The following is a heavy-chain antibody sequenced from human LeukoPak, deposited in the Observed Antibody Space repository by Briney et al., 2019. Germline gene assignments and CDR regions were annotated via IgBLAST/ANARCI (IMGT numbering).Heavy chain of an antibody. Sequence: GGSLRLSCAASGFTFSSYSMNWVRQAPGKGLEWVSSISSSSSYIYYADSVKGRFTISRDNAKNSLYLQMNSLRAEDTAVYYCARDGLLGYCSSGSCYSDYWGQGTLVTVSS. CDR2: ISSSSSYI. J-gene: IGHJ4*02. CDR3: ARDGLLGYCSSGSCYSDY. CDR1: GFTFSSYS. V-gene: IGHV3-21*01. D-gene: IGHD2-15*01.